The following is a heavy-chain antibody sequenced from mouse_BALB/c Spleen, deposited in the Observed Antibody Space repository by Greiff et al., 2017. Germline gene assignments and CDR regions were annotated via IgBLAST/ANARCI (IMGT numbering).Heavy chain of an antibody. J-gene: IGHJ4*01. Sequence: DVHLVESGGGLVKPGGSLKLSCAASGFTFSDYYMYWVRQTPEKRLEWVATISDGGSYTYYPDSVKGRFTISRDNAKNNLYLQMSSLKSEDTAMYYCARDRGYGSSGYAMDYWGQGTSVTVSS. D-gene: IGHD1-1*01. CDR1: GFTFSDYY. CDR2: ISDGGSYT. V-gene: IGHV5-4*02. CDR3: ARDRGYGSSGYAMDY.